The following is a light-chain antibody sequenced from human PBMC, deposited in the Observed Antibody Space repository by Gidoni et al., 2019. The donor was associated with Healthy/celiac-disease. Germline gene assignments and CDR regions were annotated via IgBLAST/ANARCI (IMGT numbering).Light chain of an antibody. J-gene: IGKJ1*01. V-gene: IGKV3-11*01. CDR2: DAS. Sequence: EIMLTQSPATLSLSPGERATLSCRASQSVSSYLAWYQQKPGQAPRLLIYDASNRATGIPPRFSGSGSGTDFTLTISSLEPEDFAVYYCQQRRTFGQGTKVEIK. CDR1: QSVSSY. CDR3: QQRRT.